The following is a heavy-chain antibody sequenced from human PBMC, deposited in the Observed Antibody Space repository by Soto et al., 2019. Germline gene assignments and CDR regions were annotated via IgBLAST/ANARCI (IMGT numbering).Heavy chain of an antibody. Sequence: GGSLRLSCAASGFTFSSYSMNWVRQAPGKGLEWVSSISSSSSYIYYADSVKGRFTISGDNAKNSLYLQMNSLRAEDTAVYYCARSALTIFGVVIESGMDVWGQGTTVTVSS. CDR2: ISSSSSYI. CDR1: GFTFSSYS. CDR3: ARSALTIFGVVIESGMDV. D-gene: IGHD3-3*01. J-gene: IGHJ6*02. V-gene: IGHV3-21*01.